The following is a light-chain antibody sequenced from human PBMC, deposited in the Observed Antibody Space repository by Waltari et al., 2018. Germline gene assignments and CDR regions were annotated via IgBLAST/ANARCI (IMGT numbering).Light chain of an antibody. Sequence: QSVLTQPPSASGTPGQRVTISCSGSSSNIGPNTVNWYQHPPGTAPKLLIYNNIRGPSGFPDRFSGSKSGPSASLAISGLQSEDEADYYCAAWDGRLDAWVFGGGTKLTVL. CDR2: NNI. CDR1: SSNIGPNT. CDR3: AAWDGRLDAWV. J-gene: IGLJ3*02. V-gene: IGLV1-44*01.